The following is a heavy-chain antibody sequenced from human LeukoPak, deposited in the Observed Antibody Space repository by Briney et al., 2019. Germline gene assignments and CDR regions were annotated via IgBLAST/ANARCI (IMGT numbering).Heavy chain of an antibody. V-gene: IGHV4-38-2*01. CDR1: GYSISSGYY. D-gene: IGHD3-3*01. CDR3: ASGWSGFFDS. J-gene: IGHJ4*02. CDR2: IYYSGST. Sequence: SEALSLTCAVSGYSISSGYYWGWIRQPPGKGLEWIGSIYYSGSTTYNPSLKSRVAISVDTSKKQFSLRLTSVTAADTAVYYCASGWSGFFDSWGQGTLVTVSS.